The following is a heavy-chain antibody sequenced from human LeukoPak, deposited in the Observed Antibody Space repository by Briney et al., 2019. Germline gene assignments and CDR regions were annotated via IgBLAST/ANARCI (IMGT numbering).Heavy chain of an antibody. Sequence: GGSLRLSCAASGVTFSSYAMSWVRQAPGKGLEWVSAISGSGGSTYYADSVKGRFTISRGNSKNTLYLQMNSLRAEDTAVYYCATNLWFNSRFDYWGQGTLVTVSS. J-gene: IGHJ4*02. CDR3: ATNLWFNSRFDY. CDR2: ISGSGGST. V-gene: IGHV3-23*01. D-gene: IGHD3-10*01. CDR1: GVTFSSYA.